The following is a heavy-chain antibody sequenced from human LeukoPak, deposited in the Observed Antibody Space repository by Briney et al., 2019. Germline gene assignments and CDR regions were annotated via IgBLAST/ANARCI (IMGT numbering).Heavy chain of an antibody. CDR2: ISYSGGP. J-gene: IGHJ5*02. V-gene: IGHV4-59*12. D-gene: IGHD6-25*01. Sequence: PSETLSLTCTVSGDSISSYHWSWIRQPPGKGLEWIGYISYSGGPNYNPSHKSRVTISVDTSKNQFSLKLSSVTAADTAVYYCARPQRYRANWFDPWGQGTLVTVSS. CDR1: GDSISSYH. CDR3: ARPQRYRANWFDP.